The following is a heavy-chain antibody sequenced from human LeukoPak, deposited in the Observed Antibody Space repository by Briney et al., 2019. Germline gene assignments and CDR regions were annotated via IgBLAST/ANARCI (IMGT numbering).Heavy chain of an antibody. J-gene: IGHJ4*02. V-gene: IGHV1-69*04. D-gene: IGHD6-13*01. CDR3: ARAHSKGFVSSWDY. Sequence: ASVKVSCKASGDTFSSYGFSWVRQAPGQGLEWMGRIIPILDMPTYTQKFKDRVTITADKSTSTVYMEVSSLTSKDTAVYYCARAHSKGFVSSWDYWGQETLVTVS. CDR1: GDTFSSYG. CDR2: IIPILDMP.